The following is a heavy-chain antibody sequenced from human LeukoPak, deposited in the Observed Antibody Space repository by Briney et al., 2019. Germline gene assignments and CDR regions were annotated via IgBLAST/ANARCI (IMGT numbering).Heavy chain of an antibody. CDR2: MNPNSGNT. CDR3: ARDPPYSSGYYPGVDAFDI. J-gene: IGHJ3*02. D-gene: IGHD3-22*01. V-gene: IGHV1-8*03. CDR1: GYTFTSYD. Sequence: GASVKVSCKASGYTFTSYDINWVRQATGQGLEWMGWMNPNSGNTGYAQKFQGRVTITRNTSISTAYMELSSLRSEDTAVYYCARDPPYSSGYYPGVDAFDIWGQGTMVTVSS.